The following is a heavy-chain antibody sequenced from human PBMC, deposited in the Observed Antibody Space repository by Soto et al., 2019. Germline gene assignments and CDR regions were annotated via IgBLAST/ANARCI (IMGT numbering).Heavy chain of an antibody. CDR2: VNPKSGGT. V-gene: IGHV1-2*02. Sequence: QVQLLQSGADVKEPGASVKVSCKTSGYTFIGYYIHWVRQAPGQGLEWLGWVNPKSGGTNSAQKCQGRVTMTRDTSVNTAYMELTRLTSDETAVYYCARELGEGAPFYYMDVWCMGTTVTVSS. CDR1: GYTFIGYY. J-gene: IGHJ6*03. CDR3: ARELGEGAPFYYMDV. D-gene: IGHD3-16*01.